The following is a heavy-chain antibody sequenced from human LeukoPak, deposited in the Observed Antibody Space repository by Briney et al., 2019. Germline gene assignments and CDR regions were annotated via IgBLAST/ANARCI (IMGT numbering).Heavy chain of an antibody. CDR1: GFTFSSYA. CDR3: AKYPPYSGSYYYFDY. J-gene: IGHJ4*02. CDR2: ISGSGGST. Sequence: GGSLRLSCAASGFTFSSYAMSWVRQAPGKGLEWVSAISGSGGSTYYADSVKGRFTISRDNSKNTLYLQMNSLRAEDTAVYYCAKYPPYSGSYYYFDYWAREPWSPSPQ. V-gene: IGHV3-23*01. D-gene: IGHD1-26*01.